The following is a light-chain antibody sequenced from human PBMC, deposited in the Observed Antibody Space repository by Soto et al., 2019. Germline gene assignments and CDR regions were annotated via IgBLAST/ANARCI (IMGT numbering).Light chain of an antibody. CDR3: QQSYTTPRT. CDR1: HSISSY. CDR2: AAS. J-gene: IGKJ1*01. Sequence: DIEMTQSPSSLSASVGDKVTITCRASHSISSYLNWYQQKPGNAPNLLIYAASTLQSGAPSRFSAFGSETDFTLTISNLQAEDFVTYYCQQSYTTPRTFGQGTKVEVK. V-gene: IGKV1-39*01.